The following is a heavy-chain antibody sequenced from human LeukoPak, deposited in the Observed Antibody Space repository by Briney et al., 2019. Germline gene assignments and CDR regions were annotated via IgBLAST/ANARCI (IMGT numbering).Heavy chain of an antibody. CDR2: IYSSGST. D-gene: IGHD3-22*01. V-gene: IGHV4-4*07. Sequence: PSETLSLTCRVSDYYINNGYYWSWIRQPAGKGLEWIGLIYSSGSTSYNPSLKSRVTMSVDTSKKQFSLRLSSVTAADTAVYYCARTPIYYFDNSGYYNWGQGTLVTVSS. CDR3: ARTPIYYFDNSGYYN. CDR1: DYYINNGYY. J-gene: IGHJ4*02.